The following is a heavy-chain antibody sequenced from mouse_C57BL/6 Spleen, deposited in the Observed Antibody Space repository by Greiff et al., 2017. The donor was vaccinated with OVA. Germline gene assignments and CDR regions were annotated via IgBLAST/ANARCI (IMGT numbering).Heavy chain of an antibody. Sequence: VQLQQPGAELVRPGSSVKLSCKASGYTFTSYWMHWVKQRPIQGLEWIGNIDPSDSETHYNQKFKDKATLTVDKSSSTAYMQLSSLTSEDSAVYYCAKDYGYAYYFDYWGQGTTLTVSS. CDR3: AKDYGYAYYFDY. V-gene: IGHV1-52*01. J-gene: IGHJ2*01. D-gene: IGHD2-2*01. CDR2: IDPSDSET. CDR1: GYTFTSYW.